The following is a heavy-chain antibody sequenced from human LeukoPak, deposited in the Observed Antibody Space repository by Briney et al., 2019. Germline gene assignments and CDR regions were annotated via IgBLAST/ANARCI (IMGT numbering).Heavy chain of an antibody. CDR2: ISSSSSYI. D-gene: IGHD3-10*01. CDR1: GFTFSSYS. J-gene: IGHJ4*02. Sequence: GGSLRLSCAASGFTFSSYSMNWVRQAPGKGLEWVSSISSSSSYIYYADSVKGRFTISRDNAKNSLYLQMNSLRAEDTAVYYCARDALVVRGVDHLDYWGQGTLVTVSS. V-gene: IGHV3-21*04. CDR3: ARDALVVRGVDHLDY.